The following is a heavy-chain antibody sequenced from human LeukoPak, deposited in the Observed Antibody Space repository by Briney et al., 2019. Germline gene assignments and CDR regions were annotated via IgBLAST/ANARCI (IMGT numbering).Heavy chain of an antibody. D-gene: IGHD6-13*01. J-gene: IGHJ5*02. CDR3: ARVPRRQQLVLWWFDP. CDR1: GNTFTGYY. V-gene: IGHV1-2*02. CDR2: INPNSGGT. Sequence: ASVKFSCKASGNTFTGYYMHWVRQAPGQGLEWMGWINPNSGGTNYAQKFQGRVTMTRDTSISTAYMELSRLRSDDTAVYYCARVPRRQQLVLWWFDPWGQGTLVTVSS.